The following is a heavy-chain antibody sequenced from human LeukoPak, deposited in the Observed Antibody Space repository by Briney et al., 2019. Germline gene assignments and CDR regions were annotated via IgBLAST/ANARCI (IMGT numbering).Heavy chain of an antibody. CDR1: GYSFTNYW. D-gene: IGHD6-19*01. Sequence: AASLKISCKGSGYSFTNYWIAWVRQMPGKGLEWVGISDPGDSDTRYCTSFQGQLTISADESTSNHYLQWISPKASDTAIYYCARPYSSGWKPFDYWGQGTLVTVSS. CDR3: ARPYSSGWKPFDY. V-gene: IGHV5-51*01. J-gene: IGHJ4*02. CDR2: SDPGDSDT.